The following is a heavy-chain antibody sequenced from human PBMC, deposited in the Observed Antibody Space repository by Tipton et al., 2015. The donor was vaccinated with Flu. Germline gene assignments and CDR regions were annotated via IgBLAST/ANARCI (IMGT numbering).Heavy chain of an antibody. Sequence: SLRLSCAASGLTFSVHAMHWVRQAPGKGLEWLSVISYDGSDTNYADSVRGRFTISRDNSKNTVYLEMESLRAEDTAVYYCARDRRLLIAVPIENGLDVWGQGTTVTVSS. D-gene: IGHD6-19*01. CDR3: ARDRRLLIAVPIENGLDV. V-gene: IGHV3-30*04. CDR2: ISYDGSDT. CDR1: GLTFSVHA. J-gene: IGHJ6*02.